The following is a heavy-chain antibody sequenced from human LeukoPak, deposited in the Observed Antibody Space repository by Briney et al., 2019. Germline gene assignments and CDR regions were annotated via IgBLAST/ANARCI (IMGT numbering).Heavy chain of an antibody. D-gene: IGHD6-13*01. CDR3: ARELRYSSSWYNFDY. CDR1: GGSISSSSYY. CDR2: IYYSGST. Sequence: SETLSLTCTVSGGSISSSSYYWGWIRQPPGKGLEWIGSIYYSGSTYYNPSLKSRVTMSVDTSKNQFSLKLSSVTAADTAVYYCARELRYSSSWYNFDYWGQGTLVTVSS. J-gene: IGHJ4*02. V-gene: IGHV4-39*07.